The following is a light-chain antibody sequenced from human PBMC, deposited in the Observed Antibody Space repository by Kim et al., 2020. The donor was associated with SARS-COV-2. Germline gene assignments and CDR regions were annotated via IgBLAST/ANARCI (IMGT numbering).Light chain of an antibody. V-gene: IGLV2-14*03. Sequence: GQSITISCTGTSSDVGGYNYVSWYQQHPGKVPKLIIYDVTIGPSGISNRFSGSKSANTASLTISGLQAEDEADYYCSSYTSSSTWVFGGGTQLTVL. CDR2: DVT. CDR3: SSYTSSSTWV. CDR1: SSDVGGYNY. J-gene: IGLJ3*02.